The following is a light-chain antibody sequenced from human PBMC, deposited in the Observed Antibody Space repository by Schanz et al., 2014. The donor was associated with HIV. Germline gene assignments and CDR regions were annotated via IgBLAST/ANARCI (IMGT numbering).Light chain of an antibody. V-gene: IGLV2-14*01. CDR2: DVS. CDR3: SSYTTSSTLV. Sequence: QSALTQPPSASGSPGQSVTISCTGTSSDVGGYKYVSWYQQHPGKAPKLMIYDVSNRPSGVSNRFSGSKSGNTASLTISGLQAEDKADYYCSSYTTSSTLVFGGGTKLTVL. CDR1: SSDVGGYKY. J-gene: IGLJ2*01.